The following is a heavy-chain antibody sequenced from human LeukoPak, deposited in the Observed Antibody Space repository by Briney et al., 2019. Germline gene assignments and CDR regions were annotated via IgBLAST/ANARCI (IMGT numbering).Heavy chain of an antibody. CDR1: GYTFTSYG. Sequence: ASVKVSCKASGYTFTSYGISWVRQAPGQGLEWMGWISAYNGNTNYAQKLQGRVTMTTDTSTSTAYMELRSLRSDDTAVDYCTRDRDSSSWYTYYYYYYMDVWGKGTTVTMSS. V-gene: IGHV1-18*01. CDR3: TRDRDSSSWYTYYYYYYMDV. D-gene: IGHD6-13*01. CDR2: ISAYNGNT. J-gene: IGHJ6*03.